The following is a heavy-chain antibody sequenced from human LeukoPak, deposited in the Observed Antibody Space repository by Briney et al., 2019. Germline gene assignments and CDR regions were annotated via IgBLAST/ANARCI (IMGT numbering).Heavy chain of an antibody. CDR3: ARKNYYGSGSYVN. Sequence: ASVKVSCKASGYTFTSYGMNWVRQAPGQGLEWMGWINPNSGGTNYAQKFQGRVTMTRDTSISTAYMELSRLRSDDTAVYYCARKNYYGSGSYVNWGQGTLVTVSS. D-gene: IGHD3-10*01. J-gene: IGHJ4*02. V-gene: IGHV1-2*02. CDR1: GYTFTSYG. CDR2: INPNSGGT.